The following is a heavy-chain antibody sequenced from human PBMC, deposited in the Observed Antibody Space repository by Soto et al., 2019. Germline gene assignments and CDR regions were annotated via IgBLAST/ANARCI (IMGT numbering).Heavy chain of an antibody. CDR2: ISSSGSTI. Sequence: PGGSLRLSCAASGFTFSSYEMNWVRQAPGKGLEWVSYISSSGSTIYYADSVKGRFTISRDNAKNSLYLQMNSLRAEDTAVYYCAPRASYDSSGYPKGYWGQGTLVTVSS. CDR3: APRASYDSSGYPKGY. D-gene: IGHD3-22*01. J-gene: IGHJ4*02. V-gene: IGHV3-48*03. CDR1: GFTFSSYE.